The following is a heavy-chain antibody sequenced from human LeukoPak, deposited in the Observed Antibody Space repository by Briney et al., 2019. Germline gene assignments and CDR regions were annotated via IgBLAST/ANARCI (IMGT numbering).Heavy chain of an antibody. CDR3: AKALFPSITIFAFDI. CDR1: GFTFSSYG. D-gene: IGHD3-3*01. J-gene: IGHJ3*02. Sequence: GGSLRLSCAASGFTFSSYGMHWVRQAPGKGLEWVAFIRYDGSNKYYADSVKGRFTISRDNSKNTLYLQMNSLRAEDTAVYYCAKALFPSITIFAFDIWGQGTMVTVSS. CDR2: IRYDGSNK. V-gene: IGHV3-30*02.